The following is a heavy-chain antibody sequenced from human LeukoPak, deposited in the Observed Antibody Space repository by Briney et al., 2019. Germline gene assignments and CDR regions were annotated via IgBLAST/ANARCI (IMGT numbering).Heavy chain of an antibody. CDR1: RGSLSSSSYY. D-gene: IGHD3-10*01. CDR2: IYYSGST. CDR3: ARQQSAGAFDY. J-gene: IGHJ4*02. Sequence: PSETLSLTCTVSRGSLSSSSYYWGWIRQPPGKGLEWIGSIYYSGSTYYNPSLKSRVTISVDTSKNQYSLKLSSVTAADTAVYYCARQQSAGAFDYWGQGTLVTVSS. V-gene: IGHV4-39*01.